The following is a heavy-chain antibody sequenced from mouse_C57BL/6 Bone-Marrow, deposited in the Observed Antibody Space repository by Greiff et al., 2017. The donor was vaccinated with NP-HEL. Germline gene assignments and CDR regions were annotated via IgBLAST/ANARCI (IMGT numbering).Heavy chain of an antibody. J-gene: IGHJ3*01. CDR1: GYAFSSSW. CDR2: IYPGDGDT. CDR3: ARKPPGLLLRGEWFAY. D-gene: IGHD1-1*01. V-gene: IGHV1-82*01. Sequence: QVQLKESGPELVKPGASVKISCKASGYAFSSSWMNWVKQRPGKGLEWIGRIYPGDGDTNYNGKFKGKATLTAEKSSSTAYMQLSSLTSEDSAVYFCARKPPGLLLRGEWFAYWGQGTLVTVSA.